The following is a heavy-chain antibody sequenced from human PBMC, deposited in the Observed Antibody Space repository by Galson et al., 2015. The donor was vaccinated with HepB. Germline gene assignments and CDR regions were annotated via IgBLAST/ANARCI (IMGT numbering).Heavy chain of an antibody. V-gene: IGHV1-46*01. J-gene: IGHJ5*02. CDR1: GYTFTSYY. CDR2: INPSGGST. D-gene: IGHD3-3*01. CDR3: ARVGAAPEEIFGVASPEENWFDP. Sequence: SVKVSCKASGYTFTSYYMHWVRQAPGQGLEWMGIINPSGGSTSYAQKFQGRVTMTRDTSTSTVYMELSSLRSEDTAVYYCARVGAAPEEIFGVASPEENWFDPWGQGTLVTVSS.